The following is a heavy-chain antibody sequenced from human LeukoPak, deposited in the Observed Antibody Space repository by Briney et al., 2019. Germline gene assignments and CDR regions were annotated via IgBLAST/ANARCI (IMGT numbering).Heavy chain of an antibody. CDR1: GGSFRSYS. CDR3: AREYYDVLTGYHSFLNF. CDR2: ITPIFATA. V-gene: IGHV1-69*13. Sequence: SVKVSCKASGGSFRSYSISWVRQAPGQGLEWMGRITPIFATADYAPSIQGRLTITADESTTTSYMELSSLRSEDTAVYYCAREYYDVLTGYHSFLNFWGQGTLVTVSS. J-gene: IGHJ4*02. D-gene: IGHD3-9*01.